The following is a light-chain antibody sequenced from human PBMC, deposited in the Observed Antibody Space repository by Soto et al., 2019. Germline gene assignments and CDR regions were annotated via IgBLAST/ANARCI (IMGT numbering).Light chain of an antibody. Sequence: EIVLTQSPGTLSLSPGERATLSCRASQSVRSSYLAWYQQKPGQAPRLLFYGASSRATGIPDRFSGSGSGTHFTLTISSLQAEDVAVYYCQQYYSTPPTFGQGTKVEIK. CDR2: GAS. CDR1: QSVRSSY. V-gene: IGKV3-20*01. J-gene: IGKJ1*01. CDR3: QQYYSTPPT.